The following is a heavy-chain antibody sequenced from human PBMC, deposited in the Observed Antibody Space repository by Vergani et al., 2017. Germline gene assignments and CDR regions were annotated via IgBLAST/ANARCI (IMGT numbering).Heavy chain of an antibody. J-gene: IGHJ4*02. Sequence: QVQLQESGPGLVKPSQTLSLTCTVSGGSINSGDYYWSWIRQPPGKGLEWIGYIYCSGRTYSNPSLKSRLTISVDTSKNQFSLKLTSVTAADTAMYYCASELDYYGSGSNYFDYWGEGTLVTVSS. CDR1: GGSINSGDYY. D-gene: IGHD3-10*01. CDR2: IYCSGRT. CDR3: ASELDYYGSGSNYFDY. V-gene: IGHV4-30-4*08.